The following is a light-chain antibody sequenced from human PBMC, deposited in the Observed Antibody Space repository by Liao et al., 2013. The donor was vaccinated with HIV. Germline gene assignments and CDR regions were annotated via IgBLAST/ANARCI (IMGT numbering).Light chain of an antibody. CDR3: QVWDSSSDQGV. V-gene: IGLV3-27*01. J-gene: IGLJ3*02. CDR2: KDS. Sequence: SYELTQPSSVSVSPGQTAKITCSGDVLAKKYARWFQQKPGQAPVLVIHKDSERRSGIPERFSGSSSGTTVTLTINGAQVEDEADYYCQVWDSSSDQGVFGGGTKLTVL. CDR1: VLAKKY.